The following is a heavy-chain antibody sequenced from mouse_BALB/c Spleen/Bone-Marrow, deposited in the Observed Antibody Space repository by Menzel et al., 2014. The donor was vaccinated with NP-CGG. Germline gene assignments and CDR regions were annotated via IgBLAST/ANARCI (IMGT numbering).Heavy chain of an antibody. J-gene: IGHJ3*01. CDR1: GYTFGSYW. V-gene: IGHV1-9*01. CDR3: TRAALRPWFAY. Sequence: VKLVESGDELMKPGASVKISCKATGYTFGSYWIEWVKQRPGHGLEWMGEILPGSGGTNYNEKFKDKATFTADTSSNTAYMQLSSLTSEDSAVYFCTRAALRPWFAYWGQGTLVTVSA. D-gene: IGHD1-2*01. CDR2: ILPGSGGT.